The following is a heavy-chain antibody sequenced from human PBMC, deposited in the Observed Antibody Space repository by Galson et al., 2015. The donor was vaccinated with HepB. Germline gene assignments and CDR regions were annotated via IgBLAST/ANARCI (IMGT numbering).Heavy chain of an antibody. D-gene: IGHD1-26*01. CDR3: ARGETVGPTTGFDY. CDR2: IDPNSLYI. CDR1: GFPLRDYS. V-gene: IGHV3-21*01. J-gene: IGHJ4*02. Sequence: SLRLSCAASGFPLRDYSMNWVRQPPGRGLQWVASIDPNSLYIFYADSVEGRFTISRDNARNSLHLQMHSLRGDDTALYYCARGETVGPTTGFDYWGQGTLVTVSS.